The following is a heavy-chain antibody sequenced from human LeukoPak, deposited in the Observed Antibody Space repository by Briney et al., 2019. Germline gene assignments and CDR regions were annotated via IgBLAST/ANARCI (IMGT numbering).Heavy chain of an antibody. Sequence: SETLSLTCAVYGGSFSGYYWNWIRQPPGKGLEWIGEINHSGSTNYNPSLKSRVTIPVDTSKNQFSLKLSSVTAADTAVYYCARGGDDVSYDAFDIWGQGTMVTVSS. CDR1: GGSFSGYY. D-gene: IGHD3-10*01. CDR3: ARGGDDVSYDAFDI. J-gene: IGHJ3*02. CDR2: INHSGST. V-gene: IGHV4-34*01.